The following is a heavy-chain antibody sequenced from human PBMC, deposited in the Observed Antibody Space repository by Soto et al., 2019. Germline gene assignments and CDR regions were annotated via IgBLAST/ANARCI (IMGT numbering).Heavy chain of an antibody. D-gene: IGHD3-9*01. CDR1: GGTFSSYA. Sequence: SVKVSCKASGGTFSSYAISWVRQAPGQGLEWMGGIIPIFGTANYAQKFQGRVTITADESTSTAYMELSSLRSEDTAVYYCARVPTVNYDILTGYYNAYYYGMDVWGQGTTVTVSS. J-gene: IGHJ6*02. CDR2: IIPIFGTA. CDR3: ARVPTVNYDILTGYYNAYYYGMDV. V-gene: IGHV1-69*13.